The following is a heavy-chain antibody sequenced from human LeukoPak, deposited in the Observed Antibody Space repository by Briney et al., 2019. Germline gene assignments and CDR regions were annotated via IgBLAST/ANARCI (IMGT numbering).Heavy chain of an antibody. CDR2: IYYSGST. CDR3: ARDITCYYDSSGYYGWFDP. V-gene: IGHV4-59*01. Sequence: SETLSLTCTVSGGSISSCYWSWIRQPPGKGLEWIGYIYYSGSTNYNPSLKSRVTISVDTSKNQFSLKLSSVTAADTAVYYCARDITCYYDSSGYYGWFDPWGQGTLVTVSS. CDR1: GGSISSCY. D-gene: IGHD3-22*01. J-gene: IGHJ5*02.